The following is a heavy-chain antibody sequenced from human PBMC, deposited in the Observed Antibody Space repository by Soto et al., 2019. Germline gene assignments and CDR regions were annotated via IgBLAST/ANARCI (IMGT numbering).Heavy chain of an antibody. Sequence: QVQLQESGPGLVKPSETMSLTCTVSGGSVSSGSYYWSWIRQPPGKGLEWIGYIYYSGSTNYNPSLKSRVTISVDTSKNQFSLKLSSVTAADTAVYYCARKRGGKIDPWGQGTLVTVSS. CDR3: ARKRGGKIDP. CDR1: GGSVSSGSYY. J-gene: IGHJ5*02. V-gene: IGHV4-61*01. CDR2: IYYSGST.